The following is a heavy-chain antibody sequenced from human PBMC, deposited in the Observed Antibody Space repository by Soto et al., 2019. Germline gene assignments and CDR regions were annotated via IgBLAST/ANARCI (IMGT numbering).Heavy chain of an antibody. V-gene: IGHV1-18*01. D-gene: IGHD2-21*02. J-gene: IGHJ3*02. CDR1: GYNFILHG. Sequence: QAQLVQSVVEEKKVGASVKVSCKASGYNFILHGISWVRQAPGQGLEWMGWISSYSGNTDYAQNIQGRVTMTTDTSTGTVYMELRSLTSDDTAMYYCARVLYGGNSGAFDIWGQGTMVTVSS. CDR2: ISSYSGNT. CDR3: ARVLYGGNSGAFDI.